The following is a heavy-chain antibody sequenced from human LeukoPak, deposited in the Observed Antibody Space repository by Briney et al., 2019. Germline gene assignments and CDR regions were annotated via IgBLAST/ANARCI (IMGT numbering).Heavy chain of an antibody. D-gene: IGHD2-21*02. V-gene: IGHV3-23*01. CDR2: TSGSGGST. CDR3: AIDAYCGGDCYPAEYFQH. J-gene: IGHJ1*01. CDR1: GFTFSGYA. Sequence: PGGSLTPACAASGFTFSGYAMSWLRQAPGKGLKWVSTTSGSGGSTYYADSVKGRFTISRDNSKNTLYLQTNSLRAEDTAVYYCAIDAYCGGDCYPAEYFQHWGPGTLVTVSS.